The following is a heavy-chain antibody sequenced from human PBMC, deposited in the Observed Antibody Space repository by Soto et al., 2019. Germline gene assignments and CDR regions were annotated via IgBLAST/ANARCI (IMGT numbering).Heavy chain of an antibody. V-gene: IGHV3-23*01. CDR2: ISGSGGST. CDR3: AKGNGLRFLEWPYYYYYMDV. Sequence: GGSLRLSCSASGFTFSSYAMSWVRQAPGKGLEWVSAISGSGGSTYYADSVKGRFTISRDNSKNTLYLQMNSLRAEDTAVYYCAKGNGLRFLEWPYYYYYMDVWGKGTTVTVSS. D-gene: IGHD3-3*01. CDR1: GFTFSSYA. J-gene: IGHJ6*03.